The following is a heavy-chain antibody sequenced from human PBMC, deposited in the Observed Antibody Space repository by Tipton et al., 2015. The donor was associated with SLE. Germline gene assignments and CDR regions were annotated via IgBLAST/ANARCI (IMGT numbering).Heavy chain of an antibody. V-gene: IGHV4-39*01. CDR2: IYYSGST. CDR1: GGSISSSSYF. J-gene: IGHJ4*02. CDR3: ARHGASSSTNSDFDY. D-gene: IGHD2-2*01. Sequence: LRLSCTVSGGSISSSSYFWGWIRQPPGKGLEWIASIYYSGSTYYNPSLKSRVTISVDTSKNQFSLKLSSVTAADTAVYYCARHGASSSTNSDFDYWGQGTLVTVSS.